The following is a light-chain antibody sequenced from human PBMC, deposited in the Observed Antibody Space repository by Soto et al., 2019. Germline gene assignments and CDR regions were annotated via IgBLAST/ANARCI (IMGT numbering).Light chain of an antibody. Sequence: QSALTQPASVSGSPGQSITISCTGTNSDVGAYDYVSWYQQHPGKAPKLIIYEVNDRPSGVSARFSASKSGNTASLTISGLHPDDEADYYCCSYTTNNTWVFGGGTKVTVL. J-gene: IGLJ3*02. CDR2: EVN. CDR1: NSDVGAYDY. V-gene: IGLV2-14*01. CDR3: CSYTTNNTWV.